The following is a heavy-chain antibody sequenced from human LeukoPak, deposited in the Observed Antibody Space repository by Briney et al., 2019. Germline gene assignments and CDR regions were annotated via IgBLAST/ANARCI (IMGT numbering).Heavy chain of an antibody. CDR1: GFTFSSYA. CDR3: ARDNSITTIVVAGLFDY. Sequence: GGSLRLSCAASGFTFSSYAMHWVRQAPGKGLEWVAVISYDGSNKYYADSVKGRFTISRDNSKNTLYLQMNSLRAEDTAVYYCARDNSITTIVVAGLFDYWGQGTLVTVSS. J-gene: IGHJ4*02. V-gene: IGHV3-30-3*01. CDR2: ISYDGSNK. D-gene: IGHD3-22*01.